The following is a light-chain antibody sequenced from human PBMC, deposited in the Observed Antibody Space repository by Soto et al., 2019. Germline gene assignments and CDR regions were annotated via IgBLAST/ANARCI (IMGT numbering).Light chain of an antibody. V-gene: IGLV1-40*01. J-gene: IGLJ2*01. CDR3: QSYDSNLSVV. Sequence: QSVLTQPPSVSGAPGQRVTISCTGSSSNIGTGYDVHWYQQLPGTAPKLLIYGNSNRPSGVPDRFSGSKSGTSASLAITGLQAEDVADYYCQSYDSNLSVVFGGGTQLTVL. CDR2: GNS. CDR1: SSNIGTGYD.